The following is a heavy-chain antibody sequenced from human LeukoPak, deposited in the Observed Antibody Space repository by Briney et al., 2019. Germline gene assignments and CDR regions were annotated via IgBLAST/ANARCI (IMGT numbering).Heavy chain of an antibody. Sequence: GGSLRLSCAASGFTFSSYGMHWVRQAPGKGLEWVAVIWYDGSNKYYADSVKGRFTISRDNSKNTLYLQMNSLRAEDTAVYYCARANRRHREYSSRNYYYYYMDVWGQGTMVTVSS. CDR2: IWYDGSNK. V-gene: IGHV3-33*01. J-gene: IGHJ6*03. CDR3: ARANRRHREYSSRNYYYYYMDV. CDR1: GFTFSSYG. D-gene: IGHD6-6*01.